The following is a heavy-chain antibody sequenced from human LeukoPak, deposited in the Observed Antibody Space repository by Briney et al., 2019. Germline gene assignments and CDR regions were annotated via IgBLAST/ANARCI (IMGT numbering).Heavy chain of an antibody. D-gene: IGHD3-9*01. CDR1: GYTFTGYY. CDR3: ARFGESYYDILTGYPSDYYYYGMDV. CDR2: INPNSGGT. J-gene: IGHJ6*02. Sequence: GGSLRVSCKASGYTFTGYYMHWVRQAPGQGLEWMGWINPNSGGTNYAQKYQGRVTMTRDTSISTAYMELSRLRSDDTAVYYCARFGESYYDILTGYPSDYYYYGMDVRGQGTTVTVSS. V-gene: IGHV1-2*02.